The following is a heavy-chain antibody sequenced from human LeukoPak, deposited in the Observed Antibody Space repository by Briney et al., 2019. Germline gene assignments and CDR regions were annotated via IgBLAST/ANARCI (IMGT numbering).Heavy chain of an antibody. D-gene: IGHD6-19*01. J-gene: IGHJ4*02. Sequence: LSQTLSLTCAISGDIFSSNSAAWNWVRQSPSRGLEWLERTYYRSKWYNDYAVSVKSRITINPDTSKNQFSLQLNSVTPEDTAVYYCARDPNAAHSSGWYFDYWGQGTLVTVSS. CDR2: TYYRSKWYN. CDR3: ARDPNAAHSSGWYFDY. V-gene: IGHV6-1*01. CDR1: GDIFSSNSAA.